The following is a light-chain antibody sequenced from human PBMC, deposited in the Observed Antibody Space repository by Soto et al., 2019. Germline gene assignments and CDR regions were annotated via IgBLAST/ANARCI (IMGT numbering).Light chain of an antibody. CDR2: DAS. CDR3: QRYDSRPPT. Sequence: DIQMTQSPSSLSASVGDRVTITCQASRDIGKYLNWFQEKPGKAPKLLIYDASNLQTGVPSRFSGSGSGTDFTFTISSLQPEDFGTYYCQRYDSRPPTFVQGTRLEIK. V-gene: IGKV1-33*01. J-gene: IGKJ5*01. CDR1: RDIGKY.